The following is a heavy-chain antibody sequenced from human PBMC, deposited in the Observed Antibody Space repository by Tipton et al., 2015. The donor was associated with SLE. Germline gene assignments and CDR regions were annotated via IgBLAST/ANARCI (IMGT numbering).Heavy chain of an antibody. CDR3: VAAGSIDI. J-gene: IGHJ1*01. CDR2: IWYDGSRK. V-gene: IGHV3-33*01. D-gene: IGHD6-13*01. CDR1: GVTSSRHG. Sequence: SGVTSSRHGFHWVRQAPGKGLEWVAVIWYDGSRKYYGDSVKGRFTISRDDPRKMVYLQMNSLGAEDTAMYYCVAAGSIDIWGQGTLVTASS.